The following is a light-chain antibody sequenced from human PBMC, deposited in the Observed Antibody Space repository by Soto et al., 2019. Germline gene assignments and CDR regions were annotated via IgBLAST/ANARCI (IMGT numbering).Light chain of an antibody. V-gene: IGKV1-16*01. CDR3: QHYNGYPQT. CDR1: EDISTF. J-gene: IGKJ5*01. CDR2: AAS. Sequence: DIQMTQSQSSLSASVGDSVTITCRATEDISTFLAWFQQKPGKPPKSLIYAASRLQSGVPSRFSGSGSATDFTLAISSLQPEDFGTYYCQHYNGYPQTFGQGTRLEIK.